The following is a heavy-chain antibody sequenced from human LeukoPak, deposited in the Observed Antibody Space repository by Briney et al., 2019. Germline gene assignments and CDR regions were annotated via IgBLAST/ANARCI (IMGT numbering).Heavy chain of an antibody. D-gene: IGHD4-17*01. Sequence: QPGGSLRLSCATSGFIFSSYALTWVRQAPGMGLEWVPAISGSGDTTYYADSVKGRFTISRDNSKNTLYLQMNSLRAEDTAVYYCAKDRILRTTVTTPGLDWGQGTLVTVSS. J-gene: IGHJ4*02. CDR3: AKDRILRTTVTTPGLD. CDR1: GFIFSSYA. V-gene: IGHV3-23*01. CDR2: ISGSGDTT.